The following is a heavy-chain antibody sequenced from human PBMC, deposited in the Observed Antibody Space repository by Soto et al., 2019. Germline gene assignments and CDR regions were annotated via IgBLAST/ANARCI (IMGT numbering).Heavy chain of an antibody. CDR2: IYYSGST. Sequence: LSLTCTVSGGSISSYYWSWIRQPPGKGLEWIGYIYYSGSTNYNPSLKSRVTISVDTSKNQFSLKLSSVTAADTAVYYCARGFDGGNPVGFDYWGQGTLVTVSS. D-gene: IGHD2-15*01. V-gene: IGHV4-59*01. CDR1: GGSISSYY. CDR3: ARGFDGGNPVGFDY. J-gene: IGHJ4*02.